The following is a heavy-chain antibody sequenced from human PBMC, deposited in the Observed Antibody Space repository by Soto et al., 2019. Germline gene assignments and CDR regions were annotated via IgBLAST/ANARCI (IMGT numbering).Heavy chain of an antibody. J-gene: IGHJ5*02. CDR2: IYYSGST. CDR1: GGSISSYY. V-gene: IGHV4-59*01. CDR3: ARDGGSSSWYRGNNWFDP. Sequence: SETLSLTCTVSGGSISSYYWSWIRQPPGKGLEWIGYIYYSGSTNYNPSLKSRVTISVDTSKNQFSLKLSSVTAADTAVYYCARDGGSSSWYRGNNWFDPWGQGTLVTVS. D-gene: IGHD6-13*01.